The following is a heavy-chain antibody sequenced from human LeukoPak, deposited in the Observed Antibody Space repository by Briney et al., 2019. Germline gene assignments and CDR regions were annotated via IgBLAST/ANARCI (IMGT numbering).Heavy chain of an antibody. CDR2: FDPEDGET. J-gene: IGHJ4*02. CDR1: GYTLTELS. CDR3: ATGTYYYDSSGYPYFDY. Sequence: EASEKVSCKVSGYTLTELSMHWVRQAPGKGLEWMGGFDPEDGETIYAQKFQGRVTMTEDTSTDTAYMELSSLRSEDTAVYYCATGTYYYDSSGYPYFDYWGQGTLVTVFS. V-gene: IGHV1-24*01. D-gene: IGHD3-22*01.